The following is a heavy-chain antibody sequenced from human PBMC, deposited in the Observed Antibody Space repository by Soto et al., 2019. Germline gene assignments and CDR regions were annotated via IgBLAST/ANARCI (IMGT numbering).Heavy chain of an antibody. V-gene: IGHV3-30-3*01. J-gene: IGHJ6*02. CDR1: GFTFSSYA. CDR2: ISYDGSNK. D-gene: IGHD3-10*01. CDR3: ARGGELYGSGSYWDYYYGMDV. Sequence: QVQLVESGGGVVQPGRSLRLSCAASGFTFSSYAMHWVRQAPGKGLEWVAVISYDGSNKYYADSVKGRFTISRDNSKNTLYLQMNSRRAEDTAVYYCARGGELYGSGSYWDYYYGMDVWGQGTTVTVSS.